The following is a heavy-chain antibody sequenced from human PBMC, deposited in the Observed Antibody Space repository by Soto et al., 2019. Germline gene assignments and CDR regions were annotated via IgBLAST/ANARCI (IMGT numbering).Heavy chain of an antibody. D-gene: IGHD6-13*01. Sequence: PGGSLRLSCAASGFTFSSYAMSWVRQAPGKGLEWVSGISGSGGRTYYADSVKGRFTISRDNSKNTLYLQMNSLRAEDTAVYYCARKYSSSWNWFDPWGQGTLVTVSS. CDR1: GFTFSSYA. J-gene: IGHJ5*02. CDR2: ISGSGGRT. CDR3: ARKYSSSWNWFDP. V-gene: IGHV3-23*01.